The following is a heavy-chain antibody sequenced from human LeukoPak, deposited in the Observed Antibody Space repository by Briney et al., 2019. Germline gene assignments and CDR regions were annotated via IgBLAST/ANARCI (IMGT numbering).Heavy chain of an antibody. CDR2: IYHSGST. CDR1: GGSISSSNW. Sequence: PSGTLSLTCAVSGGSISSSNWWNWVRQPPGKGLEWIGEIYHSGSTNYNPSLKSRVTISVDKSKNQFSLKLSSVTAADTAVYYCAREGIYDSSGYYYFDYWGQGTLVTVSS. J-gene: IGHJ4*02. V-gene: IGHV4-4*02. D-gene: IGHD3-22*01. CDR3: AREGIYDSSGYYYFDY.